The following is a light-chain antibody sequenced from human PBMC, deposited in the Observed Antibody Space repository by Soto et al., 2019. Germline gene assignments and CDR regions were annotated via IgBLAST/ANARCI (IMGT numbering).Light chain of an antibody. CDR1: SSNIGSNT. CDR3: AAWDDSLNGFYV. V-gene: IGLV1-44*01. CDR2: SNN. Sequence: XSALTQPPSASGTPGQRVTISCSGSSSNIGSNTVNWYQQLPGTAPKLLIYSNNQRPLGVPDRFSGSKSGTSASLAISGLQSEDEADYYCAAWDDSLNGFYVFGTGNKVTVL. J-gene: IGLJ1*01.